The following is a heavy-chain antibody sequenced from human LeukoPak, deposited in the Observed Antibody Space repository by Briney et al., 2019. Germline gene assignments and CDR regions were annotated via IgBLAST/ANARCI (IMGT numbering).Heavy chain of an antibody. CDR1: GGSISSSSYY. V-gene: IGHV4-39*07. J-gene: IGHJ4*02. Sequence: PSETLSLTCTVSGGSISSSSYYWGWIRQPPGKGLEWIGSIYYSGSTYYNPSLKSRVTISVDTSKNQFSLKLSSVTAADTAVYYCARDRLQTSPFDYWGQGTLVTVSS. CDR2: IYYSGST. CDR3: ARDRLQTSPFDY. D-gene: IGHD6-6*01.